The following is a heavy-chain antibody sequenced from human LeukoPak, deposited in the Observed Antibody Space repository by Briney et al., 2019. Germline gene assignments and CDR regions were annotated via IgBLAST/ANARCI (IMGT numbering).Heavy chain of an antibody. D-gene: IGHD6-19*01. CDR1: GYTFTGYY. J-gene: IGHJ4*02. CDR3: ARRLGSSGWSNFDY. CDR2: INPNSGGT. V-gene: IGHV1-2*02. Sequence: ASVKVSCKASGYTFTGYYMHWVRQAPGQGLEWMGWINPNSGGTNYTQKFQGRVTMTRDTSISTAYMELSRLRSDDTAVYYCARRLGSSGWSNFDYWGQGTLVTVSS.